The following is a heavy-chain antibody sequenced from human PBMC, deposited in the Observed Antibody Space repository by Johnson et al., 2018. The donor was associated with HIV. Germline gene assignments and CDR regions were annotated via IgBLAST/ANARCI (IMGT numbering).Heavy chain of an antibody. CDR2: ISGSGGST. D-gene: IGHD4-23*01. J-gene: IGHJ3*02. V-gene: IGHV3-23*04. Sequence: VQLVESGGGLVQPGGSLRLSCAASGFTFSSYAMSWVRQAPGKGLEWVSAISGSGGSTYYADSVKGRFAISRDNSKNTLHLQMNSLRAEDTAVYYCASGEDYGGNYGAFDIWGQGTMVTVSS. CDR1: GFTFSSYA. CDR3: ASGEDYGGNYGAFDI.